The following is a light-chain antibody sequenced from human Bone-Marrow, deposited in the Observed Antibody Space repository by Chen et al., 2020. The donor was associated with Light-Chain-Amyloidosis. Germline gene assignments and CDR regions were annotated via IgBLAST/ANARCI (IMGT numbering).Light chain of an antibody. J-gene: IGLJ3*02. V-gene: IGLV2-11*01. CDR3: CAYAGTYTWL. Sequence: QSALTQPHSVSGSPGQSVTLSCTGTSSDIGGYDYVSWYQQYPGTAPKLIIYDVNKRPSGVPDRFSASKSANTASLTISGLQADDEAEYHCCAYAGTYTWLFGGGTRLTVL. CDR1: SSDIGGYDY. CDR2: DVN.